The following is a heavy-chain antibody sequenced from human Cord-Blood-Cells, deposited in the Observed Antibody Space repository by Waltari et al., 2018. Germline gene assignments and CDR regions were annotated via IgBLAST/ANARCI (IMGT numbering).Heavy chain of an antibody. Sequence: QVQLVQSGAEVKKPGASVKVSCKASGYTFTSYDIHWVRQATGQGLEWMGWMNPNSGNTGYEKKFQGRVTITRNTSISTAYMELSSLRSEDTAVYYCARGKGARRGVRGVDYWGQGTLVTVSS. D-gene: IGHD3-10*01. CDR1: GYTFTSYD. V-gene: IGHV1-8*03. CDR2: MNPNSGNT. CDR3: ARGKGARRGVRGVDY. J-gene: IGHJ4*02.